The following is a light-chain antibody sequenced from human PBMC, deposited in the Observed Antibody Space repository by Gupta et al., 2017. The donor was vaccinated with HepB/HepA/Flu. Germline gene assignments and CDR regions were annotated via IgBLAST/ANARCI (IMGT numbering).Light chain of an antibody. CDR1: QSISGW. V-gene: IGKV1-5*03. J-gene: IGKJ4*01. CDR3: QQYVTYPHT. Sequence: DTQMTQYPATLSASVGDRATVTCRASQSISGWLAWYQQRPGKAPKLLMHKAASLESGVPSSVSGSGSGTEFTLTISSLQPDDFAIYFCQQYVTYPHTFGGGTKVEI. CDR2: KAA.